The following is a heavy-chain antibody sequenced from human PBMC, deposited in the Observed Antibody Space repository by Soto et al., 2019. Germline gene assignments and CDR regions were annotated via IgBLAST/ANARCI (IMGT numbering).Heavy chain of an antibody. CDR1: GFTFSSYW. CDR3: ASDGIAAARRPWFDH. Sequence: EVQLVESGGGLVQPGGSLRLSCAASGFTFSSYWMHWVRQAPGKGLVWVSRINSDGSSTSYADSVKGRFTISRDNAKNTLYLQMNRLRAEDTAVYYCASDGIAAARRPWFDHWGQGTLVTVSS. CDR2: INSDGSST. D-gene: IGHD6-13*01. V-gene: IGHV3-74*01. J-gene: IGHJ5*02.